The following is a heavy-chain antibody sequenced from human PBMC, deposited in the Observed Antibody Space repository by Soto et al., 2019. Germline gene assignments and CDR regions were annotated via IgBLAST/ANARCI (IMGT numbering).Heavy chain of an antibody. V-gene: IGHV3-15*07. Sequence: GGSLRLSCAASGFTFSNAWMNWVRQAPGKGLEWVGRIKSKTDGGTTDYAAPGKGRFTISRDDSKNTLYLQMNSLKTEDTAVYYCTTNLFEYSSTVSDVWGQGTTVTVSS. CDR2: IKSKTDGGTT. J-gene: IGHJ6*02. CDR1: GFTFSNAW. CDR3: TTNLFEYSSTVSDV. D-gene: IGHD6-6*01.